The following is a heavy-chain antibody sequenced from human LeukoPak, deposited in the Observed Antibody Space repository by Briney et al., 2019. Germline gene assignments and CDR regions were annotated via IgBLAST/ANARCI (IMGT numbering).Heavy chain of an antibody. J-gene: IGHJ4*02. CDR2: IGAYSGNT. CDR1: GGTFSSYA. D-gene: IGHD6-19*01. CDR3: AREGWGTYSSGPYYFDY. V-gene: IGHV1-18*01. Sequence: GASVKVSCKASGGTFSSYAISWVRQAPGQGLEWMGWIGAYSGNTKYAQKFQGRVTVTTDTSTSTAYMELRSLRSDDTAVYYCAREGWGTYSSGPYYFDYWGQGTLVTVSS.